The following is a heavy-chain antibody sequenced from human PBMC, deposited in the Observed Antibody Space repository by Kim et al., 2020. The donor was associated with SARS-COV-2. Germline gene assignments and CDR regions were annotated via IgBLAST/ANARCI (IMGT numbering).Heavy chain of an antibody. CDR2: IYYSGST. CDR3: ARQGNYYDSSGYQRPNWFDP. J-gene: IGHJ5*02. V-gene: IGHV4-39*01. CDR1: GGSISSSSYY. Sequence: SETLSLTCTVSGGSISSSSYYWGWIRQPPGKGLEWIGSIYYSGSTYYNPSLKSRVTISVDTSKNQFSLKLSSVTAADTAVYYCARQGNYYDSSGYQRPNWFDPWGQGTLVTVSS. D-gene: IGHD3-22*01.